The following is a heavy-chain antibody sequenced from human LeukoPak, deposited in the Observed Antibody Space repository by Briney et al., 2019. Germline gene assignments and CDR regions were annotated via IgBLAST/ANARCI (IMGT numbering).Heavy chain of an antibody. J-gene: IGHJ6*03. CDR3: ARSITMVRGVILDYYYYYMDV. V-gene: IGHV4-59*12. CDR2: IYYSGST. Sequence: PSETLSLTCTVSGGSISSYYWSWIRQPPGKGLGWIGYIYYSGSTNYNPSLKSRVTISVDTSKNQFSLKLSSVTAADTAVYYCARSITMVRGVILDYYYYYMDVWGKGTTVTISS. CDR1: GGSISSYY. D-gene: IGHD3-10*01.